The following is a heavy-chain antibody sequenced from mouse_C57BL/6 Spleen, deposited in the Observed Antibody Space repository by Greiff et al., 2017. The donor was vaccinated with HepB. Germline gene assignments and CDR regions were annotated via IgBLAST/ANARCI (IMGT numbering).Heavy chain of an antibody. CDR2: IYPGDGDN. CDR3: ASRYDGYYAFDY. Sequence: QVQLQQSGPELVKPGASVKISCKASGYAFSSSWMNWVKQRPGKGLEWIGRIYPGDGDNNYNGKFKGKATLTAAKSSSTAYMQLSSLTSEESAVYFCASRYDGYYAFDYWGQGTTLTVSS. D-gene: IGHD2-3*01. J-gene: IGHJ2*01. CDR1: GYAFSSSW. V-gene: IGHV1-82*01.